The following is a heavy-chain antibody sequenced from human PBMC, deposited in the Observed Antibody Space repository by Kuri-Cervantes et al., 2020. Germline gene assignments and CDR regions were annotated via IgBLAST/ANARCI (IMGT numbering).Heavy chain of an antibody. V-gene: IGHV3-13*01. D-gene: IGHD3-22*01. J-gene: IGHJ3*02. CDR1: GFTFSSYD. CDR2: IGTAGDT. CDR3: ARVRGIPYYDSSGYDAFDI. Sequence: GESLKISCAASGFTFSSYDMHWVRQATGKGLEWVSAIGTAGDTYYPGSVKGRFTISRENAKNSLYLQMNSLRAEDTAVYYCARVRGIPYYDSSGYDAFDIWGQGTMVTVSS.